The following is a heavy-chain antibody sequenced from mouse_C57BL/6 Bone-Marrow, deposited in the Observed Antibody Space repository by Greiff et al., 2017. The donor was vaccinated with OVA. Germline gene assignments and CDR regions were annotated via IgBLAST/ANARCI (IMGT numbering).Heavy chain of an antibody. CDR3: ARDDGYTVYYFDY. J-gene: IGHJ2*01. CDR1: GYTFTSYW. V-gene: IGHV1-52*01. CDR2: IDPSDSET. D-gene: IGHD2-3*01. Sequence: QVQLQQPGAELVRPGSSVKLSCKASGYTFTSYWMHWVKQRPIQGLEWIGNIDPSDSETHYNQKFKDKATLTVEKSSSTAYMQLSSLTSEDSAVYYCARDDGYTVYYFDYWGQGTTLTVSS.